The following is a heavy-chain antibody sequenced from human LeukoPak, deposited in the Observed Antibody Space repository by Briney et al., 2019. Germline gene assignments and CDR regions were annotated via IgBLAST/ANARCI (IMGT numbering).Heavy chain of an antibody. D-gene: IGHD3-16*01. CDR3: AREPGTFDYPYMDV. CDR2: IYYSGST. Sequence: SETLSLTCTVSGGSISSYHWSWIRQPPGKGLECIGYIYYSGSTHYNPSLKSRVTISVDTSKNQFSLKLSSVTAADTAVYYCAREPGTFDYPYMDVWGKGTTVTISS. V-gene: IGHV4-59*01. J-gene: IGHJ6*03. CDR1: GGSISSYH.